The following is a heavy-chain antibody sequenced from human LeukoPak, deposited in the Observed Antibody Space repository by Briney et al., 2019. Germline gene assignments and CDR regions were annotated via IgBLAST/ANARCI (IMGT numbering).Heavy chain of an antibody. CDR1: GFTFRSIA. Sequence: GGSLRLSCAASGFTFRSIAMTWVRQAPGKGLEWVSSIRSNGDTTYNADSVKGRFTISRDNSKNTLYLQMNRLRVEDTAIYYCAKGQELDDGVYDSWGQGTLVTVSS. J-gene: IGHJ4*02. CDR2: IRSNGDTT. V-gene: IGHV3-23*01. CDR3: AKGQELDDGVYDS. D-gene: IGHD1-1*01.